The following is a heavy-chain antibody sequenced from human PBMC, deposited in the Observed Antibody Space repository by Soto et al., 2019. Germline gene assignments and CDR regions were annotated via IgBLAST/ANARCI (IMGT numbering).Heavy chain of an antibody. CDR2: IIPIFGTA. Sequence: SVKVSCKASGGTFSSYAISWVRQAPGQGLEWMGGIIPIFGTANYAQKFQGRVTITADESTGTAYMELSSLRSEDTAVYYCVKTYYYGSGTGRGGGDFDYWGQGTLLTVSS. V-gene: IGHV1-69*13. D-gene: IGHD3-10*01. CDR1: GGTFSSYA. CDR3: VKTYYYGSGTGRGGGDFDY. J-gene: IGHJ4*02.